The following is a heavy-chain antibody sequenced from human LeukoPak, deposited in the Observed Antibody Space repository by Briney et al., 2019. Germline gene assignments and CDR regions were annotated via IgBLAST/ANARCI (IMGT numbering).Heavy chain of an antibody. J-gene: IGHJ4*02. V-gene: IGHV3-53*01. D-gene: IGHD1-26*01. CDR2: IYSGGST. CDR1: GFTVSTNY. CDR3: ARDLRDSRGSYGSDY. Sequence: GGSLRLSCAASGFTVSTNYMSWVRQAPGKGLEWVSVIYSGGSTHYADSVKGRFTISRDNSKNTLYLQMNNLRPEDTAVYFCARDLRDSRGSYGSDYWGQSTLVTVSS.